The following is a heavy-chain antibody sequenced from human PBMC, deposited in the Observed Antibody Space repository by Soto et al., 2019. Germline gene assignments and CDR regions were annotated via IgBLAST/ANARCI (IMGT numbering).Heavy chain of an antibody. V-gene: IGHV1-69*04. Sequence: ASVKVSCKASGGTFSSYTISWVRQAPGQGLEWMGRIIPILGIANYAQKFQGRVTITADKSTSTAYMELSSLRSEDTAVYYCARDRIAAANRGFDTWGQGTLVTVSS. D-gene: IGHD6-13*01. CDR2: IIPILGIA. J-gene: IGHJ5*02. CDR1: GGTFSSYT. CDR3: ARDRIAAANRGFDT.